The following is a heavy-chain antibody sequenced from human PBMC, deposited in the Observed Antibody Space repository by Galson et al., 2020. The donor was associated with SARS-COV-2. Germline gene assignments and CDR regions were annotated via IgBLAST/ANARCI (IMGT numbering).Heavy chain of an antibody. CDR2: ISGSGGST. D-gene: IGHD2-15*01. V-gene: IGHV3-23*01. CDR1: GFTFSSYA. CDR3: AKVHYIVVVVAAFDY. Sequence: GGSLRLSCAASGFTFSSYAMSWVRQAPGKGLEWVSAISGSGGSTYYADSVKGRFTISRDNSKNTPYLQMNSLRAEDTAVYYCAKVHYIVVVVAAFDYWGQGTLVTVSS. J-gene: IGHJ4*02.